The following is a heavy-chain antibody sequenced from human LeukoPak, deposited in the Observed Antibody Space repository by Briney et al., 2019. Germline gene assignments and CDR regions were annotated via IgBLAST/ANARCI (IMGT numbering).Heavy chain of an antibody. J-gene: IGHJ3*02. Sequence: ASVKVSCKASGYTFTGYYMHWVRQAPGQGLEWMGWINPNSGSTNYAQKFQGRVTMTRDTSISTAYMELSRLRSDDTAVYYCASVRYSSSWYFYAFDIWGQGTMVTVSS. V-gene: IGHV1-2*02. CDR2: INPNSGST. CDR3: ASVRYSSSWYFYAFDI. CDR1: GYTFTGYY. D-gene: IGHD6-13*01.